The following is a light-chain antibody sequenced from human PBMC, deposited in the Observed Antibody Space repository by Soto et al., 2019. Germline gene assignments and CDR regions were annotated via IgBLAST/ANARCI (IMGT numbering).Light chain of an antibody. CDR2: DAS. J-gene: IGKJ3*01. CDR3: RQYGSSPIT. Sequence: EIVLTQSPGTLSLSPGERATLSCRASQSVTSSYLAWYQQKPGHPPRLLIYDASSRAPGIPDRFSGSGSVTDFTLTITRLEPEDFAVYYCRQYGSSPITFGPGTKVDI. CDR1: QSVTSSY. V-gene: IGKV3-20*01.